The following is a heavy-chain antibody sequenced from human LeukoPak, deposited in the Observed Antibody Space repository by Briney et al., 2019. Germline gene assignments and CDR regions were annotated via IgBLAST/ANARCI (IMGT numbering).Heavy chain of an antibody. J-gene: IGHJ4*02. CDR3: AKERPSGLYYFDY. CDR2: ISGSGGST. D-gene: IGHD5-12*01. V-gene: IGHV3-23*01. Sequence: PGGSLGLSCAASGFPFNNYAMNWVRQAPGKGLEWVSAISGSGGSTYYADSVKGRFTISRDNSKNTLYLQMNSLRAEDTAVYYCAKERPSGLYYFDYWGQGTLVTVSS. CDR1: GFPFNNYA.